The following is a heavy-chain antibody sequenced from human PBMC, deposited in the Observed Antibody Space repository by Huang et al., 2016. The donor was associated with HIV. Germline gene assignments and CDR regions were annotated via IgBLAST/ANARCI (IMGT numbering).Heavy chain of an antibody. V-gene: IGHV3-23*01. D-gene: IGHD3-22*01. Sequence: EVQLLESGGGLVQPGGSLRLSCAASGFTFSSYAMCWVRQAPGKGLEWVSASSGSGGSTYYADSVKCRFTISRDNSKNTLYLQMNSLRAEDTAVYYCAKGSITMIVVVISFDYWGQGTLVTVSS. CDR3: AKGSITMIVVVISFDY. CDR1: GFTFSSYA. J-gene: IGHJ4*02. CDR2: SSGSGGST.